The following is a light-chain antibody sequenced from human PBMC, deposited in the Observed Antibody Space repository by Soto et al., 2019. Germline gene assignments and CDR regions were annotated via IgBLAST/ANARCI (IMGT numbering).Light chain of an antibody. Sequence: EIVITHSPATLSVSPGESATLYCRASQSVSSSYLAWYQQRPGQAPRLLIYGASSRATGIPDRFSGSGSGTEFTLTISRLEPEDFAVYYCQQYGSSSWTFGQGTKVDI. V-gene: IGKV3-20*01. CDR3: QQYGSSSWT. J-gene: IGKJ1*01. CDR1: QSVSSSY. CDR2: GAS.